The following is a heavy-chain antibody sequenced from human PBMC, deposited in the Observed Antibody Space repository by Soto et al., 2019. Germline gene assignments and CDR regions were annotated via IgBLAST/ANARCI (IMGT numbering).Heavy chain of an antibody. CDR1: GGSISSGGYY. V-gene: IGHV4-31*03. CDR3: ARGTGYYDSSGYSPHYYYGMDV. Sequence: SETLSLTCTVFGGSISSGGYYWSWIRQHPGKGLEWIGYIYYSGSTYYNPSLKSRVTISVDTSKNQFSLKLSSVTAADTAVYYCARGTGYYDSSGYSPHYYYGMDVWGQGTTVTVSS. CDR2: IYYSGST. J-gene: IGHJ6*02. D-gene: IGHD3-22*01.